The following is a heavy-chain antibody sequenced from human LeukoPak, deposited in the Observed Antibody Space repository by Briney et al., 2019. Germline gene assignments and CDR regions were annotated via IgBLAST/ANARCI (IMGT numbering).Heavy chain of an antibody. CDR1: GFTFSSYG. J-gene: IGHJ6*02. D-gene: IGHD2-2*01. Sequence: GGSLRLSCAASGFTFSSYGMHWVRQAPGKGLDGVAVISYDGSNKYYADSVKGRFTISRDNSKNTLYLQMNSLRAEDTAVYYCAKDRHNKYQLPRYYYYYGMDVWGQGTTVTVSS. CDR3: AKDRHNKYQLPRYYYYYGMDV. CDR2: ISYDGSNK. V-gene: IGHV3-30*18.